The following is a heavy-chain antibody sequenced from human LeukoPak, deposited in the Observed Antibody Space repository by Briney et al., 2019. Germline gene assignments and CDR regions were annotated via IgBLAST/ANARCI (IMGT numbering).Heavy chain of an antibody. CDR1: GFTFSSYA. CDR2: ISGSGGST. Sequence: GGSLRLSCAASGFTFSSYAMSWVRQAPGKGLEWVSAISGSGGSTYYADSVKGRFTISRDNSKNTLYLQMNSLRAEDTAVYYCAKDANSGYDRYYYYGMDVWGQGTTVTVSS. D-gene: IGHD5-12*01. CDR3: AKDANSGYDRYYYYGMDV. V-gene: IGHV3-23*01. J-gene: IGHJ6*02.